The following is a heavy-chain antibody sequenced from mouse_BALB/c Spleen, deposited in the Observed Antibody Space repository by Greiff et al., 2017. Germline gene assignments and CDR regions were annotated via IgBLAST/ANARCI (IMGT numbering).Heavy chain of an antibody. CDR1: GYTFTSYW. V-gene: IGHV1-7*01. J-gene: IGHJ3*01. CDR3: ASNYGAY. CDR2: INPSTGYT. D-gene: IGHD1-1*01. Sequence: QVQLQQSGAELAQPGASVKMSCKASGYTFTSYWMHWVKQRPGQGLEWIGYINPSTGYTEYNQKFKDKATLTADKSSSTAYMQLSSLTSEDSAVYYCASNYGAYWGQGTLVTVSA.